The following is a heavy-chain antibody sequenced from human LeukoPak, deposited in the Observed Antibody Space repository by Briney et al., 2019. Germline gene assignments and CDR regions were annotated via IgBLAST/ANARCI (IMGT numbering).Heavy chain of an antibody. CDR1: GGSISSYY. J-gene: IGHJ5*02. V-gene: IGHV4-59*08. Sequence: SETLSLTCTVSGGSISSYYWSWIRQPPGTGLEWIGYIYYSGSTNYNPSLKSRVTISVDTSKNQFSLKLSSVTAADTAVYYCARRPAGTGWFDPWGQGTLVTVSS. CDR2: IYYSGST. CDR3: ARRPAGTGWFDP. D-gene: IGHD6-19*01.